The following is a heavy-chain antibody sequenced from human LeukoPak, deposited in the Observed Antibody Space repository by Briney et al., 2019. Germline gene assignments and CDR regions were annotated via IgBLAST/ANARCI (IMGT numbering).Heavy chain of an antibody. J-gene: IGHJ5*02. V-gene: IGHV3-73*01. Sequence: GGSLRLSCAASGFTFSGSAIHWVRQSSGKGLEWVGQIDKKDMGYATATAYAASVKGRFTISRDDSINTAYLQMKSLKTEDTALYYCTRDSGTYNWFDPRGQGTLVTVSS. CDR1: GFTFSGSA. CDR2: IDKKDMGYATAT. D-gene: IGHD1-26*01. CDR3: TRDSGTYNWFDP.